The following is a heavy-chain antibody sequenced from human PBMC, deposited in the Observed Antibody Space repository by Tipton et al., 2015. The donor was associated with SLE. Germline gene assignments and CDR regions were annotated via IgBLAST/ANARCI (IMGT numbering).Heavy chain of an antibody. Sequence: TLSLTCAVYGGSFSGYYWSWIRQPPGKGLEWIGSIYYSGSTYYNPSLKSRVTISVDTSKNQFSLKLSSVTAADTAVYYCARDGAQAFDYWGQGTLVTVSS. J-gene: IGHJ4*02. V-gene: IGHV4-34*01. CDR3: ARDGAQAFDY. CDR1: GGSFSGYY. CDR2: IYYSGST. D-gene: IGHD5-24*01.